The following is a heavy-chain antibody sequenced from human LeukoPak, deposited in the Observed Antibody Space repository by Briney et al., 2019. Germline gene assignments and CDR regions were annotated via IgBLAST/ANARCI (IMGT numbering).Heavy chain of an antibody. CDR2: ISSSSSYI. V-gene: IGHV3-21*01. D-gene: IGHD3-10*01. J-gene: IGHJ4*02. CDR3: ARNLQGGSQNFDY. CDR1: GFTFSSYS. Sequence: GGSLRLSCAASGFTFSSYSMNWVRQAPGKGLEWVSSISSSSSYIYYADSVKGRFTISRDNAKNSLYLQMNSLRAEDTAVYYCARNLQGGSQNFDYWGQGTLVTVSS.